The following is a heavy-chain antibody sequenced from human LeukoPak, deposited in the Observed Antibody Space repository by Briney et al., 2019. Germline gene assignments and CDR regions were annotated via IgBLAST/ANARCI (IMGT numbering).Heavy chain of an antibody. Sequence: SETLSLTCTVSGGSISSDYWSWIRQPAGKGLEWIGRIYTSGSTNYNPSLKSRVTMSVDTSKNQFSLKLSSVTAADTAVYYCAREVPVPAAYYYYYMDVWGKGTMVTISS. CDR1: GGSISSDY. CDR3: AREVPVPAAYYYYYMDV. J-gene: IGHJ6*03. CDR2: IYTSGST. D-gene: IGHD2-2*01. V-gene: IGHV4-4*07.